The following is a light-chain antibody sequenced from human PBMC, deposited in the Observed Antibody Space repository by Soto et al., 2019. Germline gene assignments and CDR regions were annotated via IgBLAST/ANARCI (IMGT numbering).Light chain of an antibody. Sequence: QSALTQPASVSGSPGQSITISCTGTSSDVGSSNLVSWYQQHPGKAPKLMIYEGSKRPSGVSNRFSGSKSGNTASLTISGLQAEDEAEYCCCSYAGSSTLNVVFGGGTKLTVL. CDR3: CSYAGSSTLNVV. J-gene: IGLJ2*01. V-gene: IGLV2-23*01. CDR1: SSDVGSSNL. CDR2: EGS.